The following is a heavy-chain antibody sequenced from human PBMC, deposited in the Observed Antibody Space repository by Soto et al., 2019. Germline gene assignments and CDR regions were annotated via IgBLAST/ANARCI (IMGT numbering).Heavy chain of an antibody. V-gene: IGHV1-3*01. D-gene: IGHD6-19*01. CDR2: INAGNGNT. Sequence: ASVKVSCKASGYTFTNYGIHWVRQAPGQRLEWMGWINAGNGNTRYSQKFQGRVTITRDTSASTAYMELSSLRSEDTAMYFCARSGYSSGWYHWYFDFWGRGTLVTVSS. CDR3: ARSGYSSGWYHWYFDF. CDR1: GYTFTNYG. J-gene: IGHJ2*01.